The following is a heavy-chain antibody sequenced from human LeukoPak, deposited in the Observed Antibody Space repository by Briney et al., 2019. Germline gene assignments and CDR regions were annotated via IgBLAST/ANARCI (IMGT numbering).Heavy chain of an antibody. CDR3: ARGSVYGY. CDR2: INHSGST. CDR1: GGSFSGYY. V-gene: IGHV4-34*01. D-gene: IGHD5/OR15-5a*01. Sequence: PSETLSLTSAVYGGSFSGYYWSWIRQPPGKGLEWIGEINHSGSTNYNPSLKSRVTISVDTSKNQFSLKLSSVTAADTAVYYCARGSVYGYWGQGTLVTVSS. J-gene: IGHJ4*02.